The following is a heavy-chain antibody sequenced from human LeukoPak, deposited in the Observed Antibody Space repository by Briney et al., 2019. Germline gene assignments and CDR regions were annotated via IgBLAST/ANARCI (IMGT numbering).Heavy chain of an antibody. J-gene: IGHJ4*02. CDR2: INPNSGGT. D-gene: IGHD6-13*01. CDR1: GYTFTGQY. CDR3: ARGPSSAQQLADLDY. Sequence: ASVKVSCKASGYTFTGQYMHWVRQAPGQGLEWMGRINPNSGGTNYAQKFKGRVTMTRDTSISTAYMELSRLRSDDTAVYYCARGPSSAQQLADLDYWGQGTLVTVSS. V-gene: IGHV1-2*06.